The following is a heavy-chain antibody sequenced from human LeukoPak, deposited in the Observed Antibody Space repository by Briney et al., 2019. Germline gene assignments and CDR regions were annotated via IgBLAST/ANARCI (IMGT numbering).Heavy chain of an antibody. J-gene: IGHJ5*02. V-gene: IGHV1-2*02. CDR1: GYTFTGYY. Sequence: ASVKVSCKASGYTFTGYYMHWVRQAPGQGLEWMGWINPNSGGTNYVQKFQGRVTMTRDTSISTAYMELSRLRSDDTAVYYCARHIRVQLITVVKARFDPWGQGTLVTVSS. CDR2: INPNSGGT. D-gene: IGHD4-23*01. CDR3: ARHIRVQLITVVKARFDP.